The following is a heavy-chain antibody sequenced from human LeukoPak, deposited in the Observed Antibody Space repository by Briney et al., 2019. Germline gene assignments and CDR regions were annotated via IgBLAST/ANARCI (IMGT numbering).Heavy chain of an antibody. CDR1: GGTFSSHI. D-gene: IGHD6-19*01. Sequence: GASVKVSCKASGGTFSSHIINWVRQAPGQGLEWMGWINTNTGNPTYAQGFTGRFVFSLDTSVTTAYLQISSLEAEDTALYYCARPTSVAGCHYYYYGLDVWGQGTTVTVSS. V-gene: IGHV7-4-1*02. CDR2: INTNTGNP. CDR3: ARPTSVAGCHYYYYGLDV. J-gene: IGHJ6*02.